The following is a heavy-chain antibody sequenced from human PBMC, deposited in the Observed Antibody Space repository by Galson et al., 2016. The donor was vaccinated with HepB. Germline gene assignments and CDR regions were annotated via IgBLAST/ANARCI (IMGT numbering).Heavy chain of an antibody. J-gene: IGHJ4*02. CDR2: ITDDDGTDK. Sequence: SLRLSCAASGFKFKSYGMHWVRQAPGKGLEWVVVITDDDGTDKKYADSVKGRFTISRDNSKNTVYLQLNSLRVDDTAVYFCARDMYNSGWSVDYWGQGTLVTVSS. V-gene: IGHV3-30*03. CDR3: ARDMYNSGWSVDY. D-gene: IGHD6-19*01. CDR1: GFKFKSYG.